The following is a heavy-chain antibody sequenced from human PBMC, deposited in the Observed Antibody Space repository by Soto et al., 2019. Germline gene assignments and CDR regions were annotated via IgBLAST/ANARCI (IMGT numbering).Heavy chain of an antibody. CDR2: IIPIFGTA. CDR3: ARHVPAVGYYYGMDV. J-gene: IGHJ6*04. Sequence: QVQLVQSGAEVKKPGSSVKVSCKASGGTFSSYAISWVRQAPGQGLEWMGGIIPIFGTANYAQKFQGRVTITGDNSTTKAYMELRSLRSEDTAVFYCARHVPAVGYYYGMDVWGKGTPVPVSS. V-gene: IGHV1-69*14. D-gene: IGHD2-2*01. CDR1: GGTFSSYA.